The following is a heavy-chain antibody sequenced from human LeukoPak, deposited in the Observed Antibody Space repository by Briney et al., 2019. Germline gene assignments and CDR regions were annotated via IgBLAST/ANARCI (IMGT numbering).Heavy chain of an antibody. CDR1: GFTFSSYE. CDR2: INGSGGST. D-gene: IGHD3-22*01. Sequence: GGSLRLSCAASGFTFSSYEMNWVRQAPGKGLEWVSAINGSGGSTYYADSVKGRFTISRDNAKNTLYLQMNCLRAEDTAVYFCATQYYYDSSGYYREHDYWGQGTPVTVSS. V-gene: IGHV3-23*01. J-gene: IGHJ4*02. CDR3: ATQYYYDSSGYYREHDY.